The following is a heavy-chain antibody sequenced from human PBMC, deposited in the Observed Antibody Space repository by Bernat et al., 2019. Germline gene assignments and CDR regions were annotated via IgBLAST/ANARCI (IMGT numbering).Heavy chain of an antibody. V-gene: IGHV3-7*04. D-gene: IGHD3-10*01. CDR2: IKQDGSEK. CDR1: GFTFSSYW. CDR3: AREVVRGVIGWFDP. Sequence: EVQLVESGGGLVQPGGSLRLSCAASGFTFSSYWMSWVRQAPGKGLEWVANIKQDGSEKYYVDSVKGRVTISRDNAKNSLYLQMNSLRAEDTAVYYCAREVVRGVIGWFDPWGQGTLVTVSS. J-gene: IGHJ5*02.